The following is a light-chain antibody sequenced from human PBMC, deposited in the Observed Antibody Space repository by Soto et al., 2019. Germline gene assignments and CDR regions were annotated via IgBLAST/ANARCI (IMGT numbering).Light chain of an antibody. J-gene: IGKJ5*01. CDR2: GAS. V-gene: IGKV3D-15*01. Sequence: EIVMTQSPVTLSVSPGERATLSWSAGQRINNYIACFQQRHGQDPPLLIYGASSRATGIPAGFSGSGSGTEFTLSTNRLQSEDFALYYCHQYYNWRAITFGQGTRLEIK. CDR3: HQYYNWRAIT. CDR1: QRINNY.